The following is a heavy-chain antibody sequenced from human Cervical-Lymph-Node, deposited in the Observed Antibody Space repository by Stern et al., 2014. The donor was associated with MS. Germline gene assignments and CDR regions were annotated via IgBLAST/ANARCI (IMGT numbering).Heavy chain of an antibody. Sequence: QVQLVESGGGVVQPGRSLRLSCEASGFTFSSHGMHWVRQAPGKGLEWVAVIWYDGSNKYYADSVKGRFTVSRDNSKNTVYLQMNSLRAEDTAVYYCAKGFGQLSVDFWGQGTLVTVSS. J-gene: IGHJ4*02. CDR1: GFTFSSHG. CDR3: AKGFGQLSVDF. D-gene: IGHD3-10*01. CDR2: IWYDGSNK. V-gene: IGHV3-33*06.